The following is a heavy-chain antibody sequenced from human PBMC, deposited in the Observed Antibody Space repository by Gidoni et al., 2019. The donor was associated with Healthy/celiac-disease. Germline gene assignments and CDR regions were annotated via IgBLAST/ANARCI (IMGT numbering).Heavy chain of an antibody. V-gene: IGHV1-3*01. Sequence: QVQLVQSGAEVKKPGASVKVSCKASGYTFTSYAMHWVRQAPGQRLEWMGWINAGNGNTKYSQKFQGRVTITRDTSASTAYMELSSLRSEDTAVYYCARGPSDFWSGPSLRYGMDVWGQGTTVTVSS. CDR1: GYTFTSYA. CDR3: ARGPSDFWSGPSLRYGMDV. D-gene: IGHD3-3*01. J-gene: IGHJ6*02. CDR2: INAGNGNT.